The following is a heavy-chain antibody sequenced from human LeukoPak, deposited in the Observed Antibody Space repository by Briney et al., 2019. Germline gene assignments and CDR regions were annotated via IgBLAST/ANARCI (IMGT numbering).Heavy chain of an antibody. CDR1: GYTFTSYY. J-gene: IGHJ6*02. V-gene: IGHV1-46*01. Sequence: GASVKVSCKASGYTFTSYYMHWVRQAPGQGLEWMGIIDPGGGSTSYAQKFQGRVTMTRDTSTSTVYMELSSLRSEDTAVYYCAREEADYYFGMDVWGQGTTVTVSS. CDR3: AREEADYYFGMDV. CDR2: IDPGGGST.